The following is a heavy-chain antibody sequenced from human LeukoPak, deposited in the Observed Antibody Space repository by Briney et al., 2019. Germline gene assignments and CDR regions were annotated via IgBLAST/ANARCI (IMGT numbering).Heavy chain of an antibody. Sequence: KTPETLSLTCTLSGDSIRSSDYYWAWIRQSPGKRLEWIGSMYYSGSTYYNPSLKSRVTISVDTSKNQFSLKLASVTAADTAVYYCARRNMIRGLRSFDLWGQGTLVTVSS. CDR1: GDSIRSSDYY. V-gene: IGHV4-39*01. D-gene: IGHD3-10*01. CDR2: MYYSGST. CDR3: ARRNMIRGLRSFDL. J-gene: IGHJ4*02.